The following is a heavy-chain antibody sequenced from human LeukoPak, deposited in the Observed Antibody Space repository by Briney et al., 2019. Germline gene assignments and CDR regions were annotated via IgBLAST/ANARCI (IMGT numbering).Heavy chain of an antibody. D-gene: IGHD3-16*01. J-gene: IGHJ6*02. V-gene: IGHV3-30*18. CDR2: ISYDGSNK. CDR1: GFTFSSYG. Sequence: GRSLRLSCAASGFTFSSYGMHWVRQAPGKGLEWVAVISYDGSNKYYADSVKGRFTISRDNSKNTLSLQMNSLRAEDTAVYYCAKGGAGHYYGMDVWGQGTTVTVSS. CDR3: AKGGAGHYYGMDV.